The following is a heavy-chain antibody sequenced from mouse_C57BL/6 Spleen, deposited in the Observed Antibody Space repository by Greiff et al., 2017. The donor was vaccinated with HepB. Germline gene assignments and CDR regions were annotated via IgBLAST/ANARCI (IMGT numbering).Heavy chain of an antibody. Sequence: EVQLQQSGPELVKPGASVKISCKASGYTFTDYYMNWVKQSHGKSLEWIGDINPNNGGTSYNQKFKGKATLTVDKSSSTAYMELRSLTSEDSAVYYCARRGDYYGSTALAYWGQGTLVTVSA. CDR1: GYTFTDYY. J-gene: IGHJ3*01. CDR3: ARRGDYYGSTALAY. D-gene: IGHD1-1*01. CDR2: INPNNGGT. V-gene: IGHV1-26*01.